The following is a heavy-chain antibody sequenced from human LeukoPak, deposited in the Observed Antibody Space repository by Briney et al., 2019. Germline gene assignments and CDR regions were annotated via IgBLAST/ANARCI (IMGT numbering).Heavy chain of an antibody. CDR2: ISYDGSNK. V-gene: IGHV3-30-3*01. CDR3: ARVSIGWYSFDY. Sequence: GGSLRLSCAASGFTFSSYAMHWVRQAPGKGLEWVAVISYDGSNKYYADSVKGRFTISRDNSKNTLYLQMNSLRAEDTAVYYCARVSIGWYSFDYWGQGTLVTVSS. J-gene: IGHJ4*02. D-gene: IGHD6-19*01. CDR1: GFTFSSYA.